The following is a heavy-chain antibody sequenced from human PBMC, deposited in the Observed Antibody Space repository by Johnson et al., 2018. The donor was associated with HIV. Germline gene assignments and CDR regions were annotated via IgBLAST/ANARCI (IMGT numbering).Heavy chain of an antibody. V-gene: IGHV3-30*04. D-gene: IGHD6-13*01. CDR2: ISYDGSNK. CDR1: GFTFSSYA. CDR3: ARDLYAAAAHAFDI. J-gene: IGHJ3*02. Sequence: QVQLVESGGGVVQPGRSLRLSCAASGFTFSSYAMHWVRQAPGKGLEWVAVISYDGSNKYYADSVKGRFTISRDNSKNTLYLQMNSLRAEDTAVYYCARDLYAAAAHAFDIWGQWTMVTVSS.